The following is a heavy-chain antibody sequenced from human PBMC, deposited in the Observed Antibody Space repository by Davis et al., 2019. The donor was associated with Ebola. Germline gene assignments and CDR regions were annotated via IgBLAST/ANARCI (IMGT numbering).Heavy chain of an antibody. D-gene: IGHD3-10*01. Sequence: AASVKVSCKASGGTFSSYAISWVRQAPGQGLEWMGGIIPIFGTANYAQKFQGRVTITADKSTSTAYMELSSLRSEDTAVYYCARTYGSGSAYFDYWGQGTLVTVSS. V-gene: IGHV1-69*06. CDR2: IIPIFGTA. CDR1: GGTFSSYA. CDR3: ARTYGSGSAYFDY. J-gene: IGHJ4*02.